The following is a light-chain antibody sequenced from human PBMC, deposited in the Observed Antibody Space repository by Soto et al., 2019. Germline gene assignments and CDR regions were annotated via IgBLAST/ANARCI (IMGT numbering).Light chain of an antibody. Sequence: EIVLTQSPGTLSLSPGERATLSCRASQSVSSSYLAWYQQKPGQPPRLVMYATSSRATCIPARFSGSGSGTDFTLTISRLEPEDFAVYYCQQYGSSSCTFGQGTKVDIK. CDR2: ATS. CDR3: QQYGSSSCT. V-gene: IGKV3-20*01. J-gene: IGKJ1*01. CDR1: QSVSSSY.